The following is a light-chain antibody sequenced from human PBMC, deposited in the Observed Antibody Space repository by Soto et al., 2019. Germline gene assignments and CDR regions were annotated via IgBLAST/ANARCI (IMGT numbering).Light chain of an antibody. J-gene: IGKJ1*01. CDR1: QSISTY. CDR3: QQYSTFPRT. V-gene: IGKV1-39*01. CDR2: DAS. Sequence: IPMTLSPSSLSASVGDRVTITCRSSQSISTYLNWYQQKPGKAPKFLIYDASTLESGVPSRFSGSGSGTEFTLTISSLQPEDFATFYCQQYSTFPRTFGQGTKVDIK.